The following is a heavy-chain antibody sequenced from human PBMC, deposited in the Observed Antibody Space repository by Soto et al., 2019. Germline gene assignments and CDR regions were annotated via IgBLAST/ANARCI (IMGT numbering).Heavy chain of an antibody. D-gene: IGHD2-15*01. V-gene: IGHV3-30*18. CDR2: LSYDGSNK. J-gene: IGHJ6*02. CDR1: GFTFNRYG. CDR3: AKGRGGYCSIGTCLYVLDV. Sequence: QVQVVESGGGVVQPGGSLRLSCAASGFTFNRYGMHWVRQAPGKGLEWVAVLSYDGSNKYYADSVKGRFTISRDNSKNMLYLQMNSLRTEDTALYHCAKGRGGYCSIGTCLYVLDVWGHGTTVTVSS.